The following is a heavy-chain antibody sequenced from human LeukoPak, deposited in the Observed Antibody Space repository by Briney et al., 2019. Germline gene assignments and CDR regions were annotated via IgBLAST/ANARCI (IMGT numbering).Heavy chain of an antibody. CDR1: GITFDEYA. J-gene: IGHJ6*03. CDR2: INWNTGVI. Sequence: PSGGSLRLSCAASGITFDEYAMNWVRQAPGKGLEWVSNINWNTGVIVYADSVKGRFTVSRDNAKTSLFLQMNSLRAEDTALYYCARDEYYDFWSGYYMRDYYYYMDVWGKGTTVTVSS. V-gene: IGHV3-9*01. CDR3: ARDEYYDFWSGYYMRDYYYYMDV. D-gene: IGHD3-3*01.